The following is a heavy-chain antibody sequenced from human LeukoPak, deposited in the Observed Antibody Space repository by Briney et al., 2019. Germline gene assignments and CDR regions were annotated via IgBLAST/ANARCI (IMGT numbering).Heavy chain of an antibody. CDR1: GGSISSGDYY. CDR3: ARYSVRGVIWGRFDP. Sequence: PSETLSLTCTVSGGSISSGDYYWSWIRQPPGKGLEWIGYIYYSGSTYYNPSLKSRVTISVDTSKNQFSLKLSSVTAADTAVYYCARYSVRGVIWGRFDPWGQGTLVTVSS. D-gene: IGHD3-10*01. V-gene: IGHV4-30-4*01. J-gene: IGHJ5*02. CDR2: IYYSGST.